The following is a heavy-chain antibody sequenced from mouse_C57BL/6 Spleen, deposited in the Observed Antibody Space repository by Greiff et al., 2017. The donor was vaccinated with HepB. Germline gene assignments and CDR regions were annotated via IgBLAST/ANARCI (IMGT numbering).Heavy chain of an antibody. V-gene: IGHV1-64*01. CDR3: ARTPHYGSSPYY. CDR2: IHPNSGST. Sequence: QVQLQQPGAELVKPGASVKLSCKASGYTFTSYWMHWVKQRPGQGLEWIGMIHPNSGSTNYNEKFKSKATLTVDKSSSTAYMQLSSLTSEDSAVYYCARTPHYGSSPYYWGQGTTLTVSS. J-gene: IGHJ2*01. CDR1: GYTFTSYW. D-gene: IGHD1-1*01.